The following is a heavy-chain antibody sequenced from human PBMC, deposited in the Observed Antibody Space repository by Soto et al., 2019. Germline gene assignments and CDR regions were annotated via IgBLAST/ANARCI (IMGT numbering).Heavy chain of an antibody. Sequence: QVQLVESGGGVVQPGRSLRLSCAASGFTFSSYPMHWVRQAPGKGLEWVALISYDGSHKYYADSVKGRFTISRDNSKNTLYLQMSRLRAEDTAVYCCWGSYGAANYYYGMDVWGQGTTVTVSS. D-gene: IGHD3-16*01. CDR2: ISYDGSHK. J-gene: IGHJ6*02. V-gene: IGHV3-30-3*01. CDR1: GFTFSSYP. CDR3: WGSYGAANYYYGMDV.